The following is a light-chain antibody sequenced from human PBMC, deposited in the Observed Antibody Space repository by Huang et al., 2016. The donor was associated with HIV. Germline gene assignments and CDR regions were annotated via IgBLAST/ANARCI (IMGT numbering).Light chain of an antibody. CDR2: DAS. Sequence: EIVMTQSPATLSVSPGERATLSCRASQNITRLAWYQHKPGQAPRLLIYDASSSATGVPARFSGGGSGTDFTLTVSSLQSDDFALYYCQQYDDWPPWTFGQGTQVDMK. CDR3: QQYDDWPPWT. J-gene: IGKJ1*01. V-gene: IGKV3-15*01. CDR1: QNITR.